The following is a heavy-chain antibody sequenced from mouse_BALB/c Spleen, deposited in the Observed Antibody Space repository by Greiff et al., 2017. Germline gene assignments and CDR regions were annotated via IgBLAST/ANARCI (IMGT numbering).Heavy chain of an antibody. CDR2: IYPGDGDT. D-gene: IGHD2-14*01. V-gene: IGHV1-80*01. Sequence: QVQLKQSGAELVRPGSSVKISCKASGYAFSSYWMNWVKQRPGQGLEWIGQIYPGDGDTNYNGKFKGKATLTADKSSSTAYMQLSSLTSEDSVVYFCAREETYYRYDGFDYWGQGTTLTVSS. J-gene: IGHJ2*01. CDR3: AREETYYRYDGFDY. CDR1: GYAFSSYW.